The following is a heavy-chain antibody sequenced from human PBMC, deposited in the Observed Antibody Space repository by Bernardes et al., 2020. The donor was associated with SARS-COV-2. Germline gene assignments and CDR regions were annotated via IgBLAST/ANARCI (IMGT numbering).Heavy chain of an antibody. CDR2: IYFTGTT. CDR1: GVSISGPRYY. V-gene: IGHV4-39*01. J-gene: IGHJ4*02. D-gene: IGHD2-21*02. CDR3: ARHVSPDCSGDCLPYYFDN. Sequence: SETLSLTCTVSGVSISGPRYYWGWIRQPPGEGLEWIGSIYFTGTTFHNPSLKSRVTLSVDSSKNQFSLKLNSVTAADTAVYYCARHVSPDCSGDCLPYYFDNWGQGTLVTVSS.